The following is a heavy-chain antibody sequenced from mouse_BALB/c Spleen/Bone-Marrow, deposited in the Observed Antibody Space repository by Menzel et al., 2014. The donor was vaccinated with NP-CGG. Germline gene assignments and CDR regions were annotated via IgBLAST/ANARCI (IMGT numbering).Heavy chain of an antibody. J-gene: IGHJ4*01. CDR1: GFTFSSYT. V-gene: IGHV5-6-4*01. CDR3: TRDAMDY. CDR2: ISSGGSYT. Sequence: EVQGVESGGGLVKPGGSLKLSCAASGFTFSSYTMSWVRQTPEKRLEWVATISSGGSYTYYPDSVKGRFTISRDNAKNTLYLQMSSLKSEDTAMYYCTRDAMDYWGQGTSVTVS.